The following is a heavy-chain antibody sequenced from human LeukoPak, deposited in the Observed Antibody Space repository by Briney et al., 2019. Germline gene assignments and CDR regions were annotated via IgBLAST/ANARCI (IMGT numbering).Heavy chain of an antibody. Sequence: GRSLRLSCVASGFTFSSYGMHWGRQAPGKGLEWVAVISYDGSNKYYADSVKGRFTISRDNSKNTLYLQMNSLRAEDTAVYYCAKESAGSGYSGYDYFEYFQHWGQGTLVTVSS. CDR2: ISYDGSNK. V-gene: IGHV3-30*18. CDR3: AKESAGSGYSGYDYFEYFQH. J-gene: IGHJ1*01. D-gene: IGHD5-12*01. CDR1: GFTFSSYG.